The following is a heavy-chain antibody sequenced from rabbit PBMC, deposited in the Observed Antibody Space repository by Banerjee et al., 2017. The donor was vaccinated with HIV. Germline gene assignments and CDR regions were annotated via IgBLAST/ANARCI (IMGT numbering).Heavy chain of an antibody. CDR3: ARDLAGVIGWNFSL. CDR2: IYAGSSGTT. CDR1: GFTFSDYYY. Sequence: QSLEESGGDLVKPGASLTLTCTASGFTFSDYYYMCWVRQAPGKGLEWIACIYAGSSGTTYYASWAKGRFTISKTSSTTVTLQMTSLTAADTATYFCARDLAGVIGWNFSLWGPGTLVTVS. J-gene: IGHJ4*01. V-gene: IGHV1S40*01. D-gene: IGHD4-1*01.